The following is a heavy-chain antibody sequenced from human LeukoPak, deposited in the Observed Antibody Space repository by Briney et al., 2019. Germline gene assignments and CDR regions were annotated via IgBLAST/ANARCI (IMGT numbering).Heavy chain of an antibody. CDR1: GFTFSTYA. CDR2: ISGSVSST. V-gene: IGHV3-23*01. CDR3: AKYSGSYYYPPNWDS. Sequence: QTGGSLRLSGVASGFTFSTYAMSWVRQAPGKGLEWASGISGSVSSTYYADSVKGRFTLSRDYPKNTLYLQMNSLRAEDTAVYFCAKYSGSYYYPPNWDSWGQGTLVTVFS. D-gene: IGHD1-26*01. J-gene: IGHJ4*02.